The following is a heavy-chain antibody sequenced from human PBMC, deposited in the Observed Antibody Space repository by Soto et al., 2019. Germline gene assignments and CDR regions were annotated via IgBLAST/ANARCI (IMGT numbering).Heavy chain of an antibody. D-gene: IGHD3-22*01. V-gene: IGHV4-30-4*01. CDR1: GGSISSDDYY. J-gene: IGHJ1*01. CDR3: ARDLDGLHDDTSGPFPRPG. CDR2: IHSSGSI. Sequence: SETLSLTCTASGGSISSDDYYWSWIRQAPGRGLELIGYIHSSGSIYYNPSLKSRATMSIDTAGNQFSLKVSSVTVADTAVYYCARDLDGLHDDTSGPFPRPGWGQGTLVTVSS.